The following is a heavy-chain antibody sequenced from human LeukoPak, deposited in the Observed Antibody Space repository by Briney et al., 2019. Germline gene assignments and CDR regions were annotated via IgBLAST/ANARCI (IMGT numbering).Heavy chain of an antibody. V-gene: IGHV3-21*01. J-gene: IGHJ3*02. CDR3: ARGGSYLCAFDI. Sequence: PGGSLRLSGAASGFTFSTYSMNWVRQGPGKGLEWVSSISSSSSYIYYADSVKGRFTISTDNAKNSLCLQMNSLRAEDTAVSYCARGGSYLCAFDIWGQGTMVTVSS. D-gene: IGHD1-26*01. CDR1: GFTFSTYS. CDR2: ISSSSSYI.